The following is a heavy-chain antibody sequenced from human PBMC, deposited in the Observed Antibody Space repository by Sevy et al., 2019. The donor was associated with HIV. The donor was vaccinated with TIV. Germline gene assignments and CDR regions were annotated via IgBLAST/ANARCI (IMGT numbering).Heavy chain of an antibody. J-gene: IGHJ4*02. CDR3: AKPYSSSWYYFDY. CDR2: IYYSGST. V-gene: IGHV4-39*01. D-gene: IGHD6-13*01. CDR1: GGSISSSSYF. Sequence: SETLSLTCTVSGGSISSSSYFWGWIRQPPGKGLEWIGSIYYSGSTYYNPSLKSRVTISVDTSKNQFSLKLSSVTAADTAVYYCAKPYSSSWYYFDYWGQGTLVTVSS.